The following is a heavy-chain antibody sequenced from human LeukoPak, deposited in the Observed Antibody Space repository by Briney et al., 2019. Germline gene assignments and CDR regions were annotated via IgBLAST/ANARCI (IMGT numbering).Heavy chain of an antibody. J-gene: IGHJ4*02. D-gene: IGHD5-12*01. CDR2: IYYSGIT. CDR1: GGSISGYY. Sequence: SETLSLTCAVSGGSISGYYWIWIRQPPGKGLEWIGYIYYSGITNYNPSLESRVTISVDTSKNQFSLKLSSVTAADTAVYYCARHLYSGYDRVFDYWGQGTLVTVSS. V-gene: IGHV4-59*08. CDR3: ARHLYSGYDRVFDY.